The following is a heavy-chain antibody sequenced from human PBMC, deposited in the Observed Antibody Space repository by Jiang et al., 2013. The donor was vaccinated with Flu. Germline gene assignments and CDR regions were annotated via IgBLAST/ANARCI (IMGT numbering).Heavy chain of an antibody. D-gene: IGHD1-14*01. J-gene: IGHJ6*03. CDR1: DTFSSYS. Sequence: DTFSSYSISWVRQAPGQGLSGWEESSLSLVTSNYAQKFQGRLTITADKSTSTVYLEVSSLRSEGTAVYYCARDRASSNPSKYYFYMDVWGKGTTVTFSS. CDR3: ARDRASSNPSKYYFYMDV. CDR2: SSLSLVTS. V-gene: IGHV1-69*08.